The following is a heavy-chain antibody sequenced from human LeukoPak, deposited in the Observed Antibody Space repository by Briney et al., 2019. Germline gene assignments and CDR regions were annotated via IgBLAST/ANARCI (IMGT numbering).Heavy chain of an antibody. J-gene: IGHJ4*02. CDR3: ARGLRGSNYYPFDF. D-gene: IGHD1-26*01. V-gene: IGHV1-2*02. CDR2: IHPDSGGT. CDR1: GYTFTGYN. Sequence: ASVKVSCKASGYTFTGYNLHWVRQALGQGLEWMGWIHPDSGGTNFAQKFQDRVTLTSDTSISTAYMELSRLTSDDTAVYYCARGLRGSNYYPFDFWGQGTLVTVSS.